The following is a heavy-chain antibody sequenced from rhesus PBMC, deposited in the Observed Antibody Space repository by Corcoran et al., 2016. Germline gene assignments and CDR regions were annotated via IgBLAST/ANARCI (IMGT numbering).Heavy chain of an antibody. V-gene: IGHV4-122*02. Sequence: QVQLQESGPGLVKPSETLSLTCAVSGGSISSGYYYWSWLRQPPGKGLEWIGTSTYSGRTSYNPALKSRVTISRDTAKNQFSLKLSSVTAADTAVYYCASSYSGYSVYWGQGVLVTVSS. CDR1: GGSISSGYYY. CDR2: STYSGRT. D-gene: IGHD5-24*01. CDR3: ASSYSGYSVY. J-gene: IGHJ4*01.